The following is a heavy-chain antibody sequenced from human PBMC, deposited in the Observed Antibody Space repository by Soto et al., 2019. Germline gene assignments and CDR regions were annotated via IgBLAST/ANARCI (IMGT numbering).Heavy chain of an antibody. J-gene: IGHJ4*02. V-gene: IGHV3-23*01. CDR2: ISGGGDTT. CDR3: AKGRGGSGSLTPRVDF. Sequence: EVQLLESGGGLVQPGGSLRLSCAASGFTFNNYAMTWVRQAPGKGLEWVSDISGGGDTTSYAHSVKGRFTVSGDGSKNTLYMKMSSRRAEDTALYYCAKGRGGSGSLTPRVDFWGQGTLVTVSS. CDR1: GFTFNNYA. D-gene: IGHD3-10*01.